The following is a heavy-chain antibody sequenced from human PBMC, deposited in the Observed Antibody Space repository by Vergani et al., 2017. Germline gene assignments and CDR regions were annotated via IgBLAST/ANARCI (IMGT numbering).Heavy chain of an antibody. V-gene: IGHV4-34*01. D-gene: IGHD3-22*01. CDR1: GGSFSGYY. CDR2: INHSGST. J-gene: IGHJ4*02. Sequence: QVQLQQWGAGLLKPSETLSLTCAVYGGSFSGYYWSWIRQPPGKGLEWIGEINHSGSTNYNPSLKSRVTISVDTSTNQFSLKLSSVTAADTAVYYCARGYYYDSSGYYYLDSWGEGTLVTVSS. CDR3: ARGYYYDSSGYYYLDS.